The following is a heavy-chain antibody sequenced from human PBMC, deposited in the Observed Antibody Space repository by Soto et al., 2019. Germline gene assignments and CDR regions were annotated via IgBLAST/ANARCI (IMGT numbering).Heavy chain of an antibody. J-gene: IGHJ4*02. CDR3: ARVIAVTGTDYFDY. D-gene: IGHD6-19*01. CDR2: ISGSGGST. Sequence: PGGSLRLSCAASGFIFSSYAMSWVRQAPGKGLEWVSAISGSGGSTYYADSVKGRFTISRDNSKNTLYLQMNSLRAEDTAVYYCARVIAVTGTDYFDYRGQGTLVTVSS. V-gene: IGHV3-23*01. CDR1: GFIFSSYA.